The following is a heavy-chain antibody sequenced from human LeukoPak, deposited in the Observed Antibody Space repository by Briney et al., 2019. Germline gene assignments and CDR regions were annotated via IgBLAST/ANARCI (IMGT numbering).Heavy chain of an antibody. Sequence: PGGSLRLSCAASGFTFSSYGMHWVRQAPGKGLEWVAFIRHDGSNKYYADSVKGRFTISRDNSKNTLYLQMNSLRAEDTAVYYCANPLAVAGAFDIWGQGTMVTVSS. CDR1: GFTFSSYG. J-gene: IGHJ3*02. CDR3: ANPLAVAGAFDI. V-gene: IGHV3-30*02. CDR2: IRHDGSNK. D-gene: IGHD6-19*01.